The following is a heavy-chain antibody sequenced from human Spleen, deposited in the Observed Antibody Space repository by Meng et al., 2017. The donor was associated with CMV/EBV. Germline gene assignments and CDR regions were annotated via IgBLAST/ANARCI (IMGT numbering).Heavy chain of an antibody. Sequence: AYYWTWIRQHPGEGLEWIGYIYYSDSTHYNPYLKSRVTISADTSKNQFSLKLSSVTAADTAVYYCARTPQIYCISPNCYLPGEHLDLWGRGTLVTVSS. J-gene: IGHJ2*01. CDR1: AYY. V-gene: IGHV4-31*02. CDR3: ARTPQIYCISPNCYLPGEHLDL. CDR2: IYYSDST. D-gene: IGHD2-2*01.